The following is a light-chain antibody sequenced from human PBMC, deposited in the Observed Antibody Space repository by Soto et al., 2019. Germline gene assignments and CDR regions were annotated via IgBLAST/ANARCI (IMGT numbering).Light chain of an antibody. Sequence: EIVLTQSPGTLSVSPGERATLSCRASQSVSSSYLALYQQKPCQAPRLLIYGASSRATGIPDRFSGSGSGTDFTLTISRRETEDFAVYFCHQRYNRPWVTFGQGTRLEIK. CDR3: HQRYNRPWVT. CDR1: QSVSSSY. CDR2: GAS. J-gene: IGKJ5*01. V-gene: IGKV3D-20*02.